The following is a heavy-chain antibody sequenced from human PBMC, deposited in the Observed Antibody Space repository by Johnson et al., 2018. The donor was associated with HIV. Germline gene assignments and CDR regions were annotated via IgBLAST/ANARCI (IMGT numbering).Heavy chain of an antibody. Sequence: VRLVESGGSVVRPGGSLRLSCAASGFTFSSYWMSWVRQAPGKGLEWVANIKQDGSEKYYVDSVKGRFTISRDNAKNSLYLQMNSLRAEDTAVYYCARRDTYYYDSTPGAFDIWGQGTMVTVSS. V-gene: IGHV3-7*05. CDR2: IKQDGSEK. J-gene: IGHJ3*02. CDR3: ARRDTYYYDSTPGAFDI. D-gene: IGHD3-22*01. CDR1: GFTFSSYW.